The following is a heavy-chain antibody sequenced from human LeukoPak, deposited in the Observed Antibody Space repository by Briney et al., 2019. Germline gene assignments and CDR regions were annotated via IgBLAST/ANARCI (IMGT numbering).Heavy chain of an antibody. J-gene: IGHJ6*02. D-gene: IGHD6-19*01. V-gene: IGHV1-46*01. Sequence: ASVKVSCKTSGYTFSRHYIHWVRQAPGQGLEWLGIINTSGATTRYGQNFKGRVTATMDTSTSTVYMEMSSLNSEDTAVYYCARGLESSGWYGMDVWGQGTTIIVSS. CDR2: INTSGATT. CDR3: ARGLESSGWYGMDV. CDR1: GYTFSRHY.